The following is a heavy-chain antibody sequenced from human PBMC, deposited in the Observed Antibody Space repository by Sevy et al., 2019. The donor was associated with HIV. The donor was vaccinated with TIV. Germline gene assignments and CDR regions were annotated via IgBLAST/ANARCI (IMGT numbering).Heavy chain of an antibody. CDR2: ISAYNGNT. D-gene: IGHD1-1*01. J-gene: IGHJ6*03. CDR3: ARDDGGTTSSYYMDV. Sequence: ASVKVSCKASGYTFTSYGISWVRQAPGQGLEWMGWISAYNGNTNYAQKLQGRVTMTTDTSTSTAYMELRSLRSDDTAVYCCARDDGGTTSSYYMDVWGKGTTVTVSS. V-gene: IGHV1-18*04. CDR1: GYTFTSYG.